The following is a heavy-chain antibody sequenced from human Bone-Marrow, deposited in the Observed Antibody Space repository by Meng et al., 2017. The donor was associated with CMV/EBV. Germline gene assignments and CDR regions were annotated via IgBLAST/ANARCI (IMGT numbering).Heavy chain of an antibody. Sequence: KASGGTFSSYASSWVRQAPGQGLEWMGGIIPIFGTANYAQKFQGRVTITTDESTSTAYMELSSLRSEDTAVYYCARVPYYGSGYTSPWGQGTLVTVSS. CDR3: ARVPYYGSGYTSP. V-gene: IGHV1-69*05. CDR2: IIPIFGTA. CDR1: GGTFSSYA. J-gene: IGHJ5*02. D-gene: IGHD3-10*01.